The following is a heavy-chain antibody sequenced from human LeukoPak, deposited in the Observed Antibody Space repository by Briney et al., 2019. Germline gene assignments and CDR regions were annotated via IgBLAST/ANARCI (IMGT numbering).Heavy chain of an antibody. CDR2: IKEDGSEK. Sequence: GGSLRLSCAASGFTFSGSWMTWLRQVPGKGLEWVASIKEDGSEKYYVDSVRGRFTISRDNAKNSLSLQMNSLRAEDTSIYFCARGLTALYWGQGTLVTVSS. CDR3: ARGLTALY. J-gene: IGHJ4*02. CDR1: GFTFSGSW. V-gene: IGHV3-7*01.